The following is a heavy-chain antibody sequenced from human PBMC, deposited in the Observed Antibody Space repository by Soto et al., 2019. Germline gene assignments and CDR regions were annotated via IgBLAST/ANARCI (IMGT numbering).Heavy chain of an antibody. CDR2: TYYRSKWYN. CDR3: ARAPAAGIDWFDP. D-gene: IGHD6-13*01. Sequence: TLSLTCAISGDSVSNNSAAWNWIRQSPSRGLEWLGTTYYRSKWYNDFALFVRSRITINPDTSKNQFSLQLNSVTPEDTAVYYCARAPAAGIDWFDPWGQGTLVTVSS. CDR1: GDSVSNNSAA. J-gene: IGHJ5*02. V-gene: IGHV6-1*01.